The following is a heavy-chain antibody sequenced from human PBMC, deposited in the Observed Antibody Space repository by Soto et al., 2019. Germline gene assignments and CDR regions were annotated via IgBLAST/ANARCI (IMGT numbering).Heavy chain of an antibody. CDR2: IYSGGTY. Sequence: EVQLVESGGGLVQPGGSLRLSCVASGFSVSATKYMNWLRQAPDKGLEWVSVIYSGGTYYYADSVKGRFTISRHDSKNTLYLQMDSLRPEDTAVYFCARANDLHAFDMWGQGTMVTVSS. CDR1: GFSVSATKY. J-gene: IGHJ3*02. CDR3: ARANDLHAFDM. V-gene: IGHV3-53*04.